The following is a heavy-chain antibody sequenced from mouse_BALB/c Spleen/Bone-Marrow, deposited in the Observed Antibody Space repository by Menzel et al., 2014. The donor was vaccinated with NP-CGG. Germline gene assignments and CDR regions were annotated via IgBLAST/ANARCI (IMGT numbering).Heavy chain of an antibody. CDR2: INPGRSTI. J-gene: IGHJ3*01. CDR3: ARLHYYGYGAY. D-gene: IGHD1-2*01. CDR1: GFDFSTFW. V-gene: IGHV4-1*02. Sequence: EVKVVESGGGLVQPGGSLKLSCAASGFDFSTFWMSWVRQAPGKGLEWIGEINPGRSTINYRPSLKDKFIISRDNAKNTLYLLMSKVRSEDTALYYCARLHYYGYGAYWGQGTLVTVSA.